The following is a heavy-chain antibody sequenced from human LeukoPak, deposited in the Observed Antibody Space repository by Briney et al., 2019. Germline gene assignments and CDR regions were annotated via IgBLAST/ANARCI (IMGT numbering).Heavy chain of an antibody. Sequence: SETLSLTCTVSGDSISSGYYWGWIRQPPGKGLEWIGSIHHTGNTYYNPSLKSRVTISVDTSKNQFSLKLSSVTAADTAVYYCARVSSLPVWGQGTLVTVSS. V-gene: IGHV4-38-2*02. CDR2: IHHTGNT. CDR3: ARVSSLPV. J-gene: IGHJ4*02. D-gene: IGHD6-13*01. CDR1: GDSISSGYY.